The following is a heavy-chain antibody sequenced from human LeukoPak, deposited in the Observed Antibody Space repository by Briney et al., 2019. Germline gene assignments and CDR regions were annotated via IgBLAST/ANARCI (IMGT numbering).Heavy chain of an antibody. Sequence: PSETLSLTCSVSSGSITNDYWSWIRQPPGQGLEWIGYISYSGKVNYNPSLKTRVTMSLDTSRNRFSVNLKSVTAADTAMYYCARERHYYDSSGYFPYWGQGTLVTVSS. CDR2: ISYSGKV. CDR1: SGSITNDY. V-gene: IGHV4-4*08. J-gene: IGHJ4*02. D-gene: IGHD3-22*01. CDR3: ARERHYYDSSGYFPY.